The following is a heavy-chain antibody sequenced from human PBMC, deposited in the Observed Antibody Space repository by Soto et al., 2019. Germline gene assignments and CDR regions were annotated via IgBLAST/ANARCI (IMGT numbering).Heavy chain of an antibody. V-gene: IGHV4-4*07. D-gene: IGHD5-12*01. CDR1: GGSIRSYY. CDR3: ARDRGDGYNSDYFDY. CDR2: IYTSGST. J-gene: IGHJ4*02. Sequence: LPLTCTVSGGSIRSYYWSWIRQPAGKGLEWIGRIYTSGSTNYNPSLKSRVTTSVDTSKNQFSLKLSSVTTADTAVYYCARDRGDGYNSDYFDYWGQGTLVTVSS.